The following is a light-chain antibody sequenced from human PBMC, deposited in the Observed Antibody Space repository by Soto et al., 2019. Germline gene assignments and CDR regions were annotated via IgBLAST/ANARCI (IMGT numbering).Light chain of an antibody. J-gene: IGKJ1*01. CDR3: QQYNSYSRT. CDR1: QSLSGNY. CDR2: RAS. V-gene: IGKV3-20*01. Sequence: EKMLSHSLGTLSLSQEESAPLXSAASQSLSGNYLAWYQQKPGQAPRVLIYRASNRATGIPDRFSGSGSGTDFTLTISSLQPDDFATYYCQQYNSYSRTFGQGTKVDI.